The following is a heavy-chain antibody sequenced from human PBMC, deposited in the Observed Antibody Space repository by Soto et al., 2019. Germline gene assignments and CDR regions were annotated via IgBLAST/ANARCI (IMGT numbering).Heavy chain of an antibody. J-gene: IGHJ6*02. CDR2: INHSGST. V-gene: IGHV4-34*01. CDR1: CGSFIGYY. CDR3: ARSDSTDYYYGMDV. Sequence: SSETLSLTGAVYCGSFIGYYWIWIRQPPGKGLEWIGEINHSGSTNYNPSLKSRVTISVDTSKNQFSLKLSSVTAADTAVYYCARSDSTDYYYGMDVWGQGTTVTVSS. D-gene: IGHD4-4*01.